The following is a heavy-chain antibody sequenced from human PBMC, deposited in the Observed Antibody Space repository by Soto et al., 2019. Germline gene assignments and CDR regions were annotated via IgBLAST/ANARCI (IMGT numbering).Heavy chain of an antibody. V-gene: IGHV3-23*01. Sequence: EVQLLESGGGLVQPGGSLRLSCAASGFTFSSYAMSWVRQAPGKGLEWVSAISGSGGSTYYAASVKGRFTISRDNSKNTLYLQMNSLRAEDTAVYYCAKGPYYDILTGYYKGLMADWGQGTLVTVSS. J-gene: IGHJ4*02. D-gene: IGHD3-9*01. CDR3: AKGPYYDILTGYYKGLMAD. CDR1: GFTFSSYA. CDR2: ISGSGGST.